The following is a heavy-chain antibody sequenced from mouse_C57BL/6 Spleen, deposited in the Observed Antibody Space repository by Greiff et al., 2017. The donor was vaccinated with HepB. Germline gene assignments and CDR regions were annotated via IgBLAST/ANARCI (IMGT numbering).Heavy chain of an antibody. D-gene: IGHD1-1*01. J-gene: IGHJ1*03. CDR1: GFTFSDYG. CDR3: ARPSGYYGLNWYFDV. V-gene: IGHV5-17*01. CDR2: ISSGSSTI. Sequence: EVQLKESGGGLVKPGGSLKLSCAASGFTFSDYGMHWVRQAPEKGLEWVAYISSGSSTIYYADTVKGRFTISRDNAKNTLFLQMTSLRSEDTAMYYCARPSGYYGLNWYFDVWGTGTTVTVSS.